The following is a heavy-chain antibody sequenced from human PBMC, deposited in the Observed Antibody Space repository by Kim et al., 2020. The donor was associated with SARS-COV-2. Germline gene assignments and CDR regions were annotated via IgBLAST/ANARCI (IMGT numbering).Heavy chain of an antibody. CDR1: GFTFSSYG. CDR3: ARGLNGSGSYYPNWFDP. J-gene: IGHJ5*02. V-gene: IGHV3-33*05. Sequence: LSLTCAASGFTFSSYGMHWVRQAPGKGLEWVAVISYDGSNKYYADSVKGRFTISRDNSKNTLYLQMNSLRAEDTAVYYCARGLNGSGSYYPNWFDPW. D-gene: IGHD3-10*01. CDR2: ISYDGSNK.